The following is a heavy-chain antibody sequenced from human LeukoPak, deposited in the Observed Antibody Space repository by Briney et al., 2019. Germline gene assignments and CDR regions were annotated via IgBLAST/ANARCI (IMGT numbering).Heavy chain of an antibody. D-gene: IGHD5-12*01. J-gene: IGHJ4*02. CDR1: GYTFTGIY. CDR2: INPNSGDT. CDR3: ARGRVATNFDY. Sequence: ASVKVSCKASGYTFTGIYMHWVRQAPGQGLEWMGWINPNSGDTNYAQKFRGRVTMTRDTSITTAYMELSRLISDDTAVYFCARGRVATNFDYWGQGTLVTVSS. V-gene: IGHV1-2*02.